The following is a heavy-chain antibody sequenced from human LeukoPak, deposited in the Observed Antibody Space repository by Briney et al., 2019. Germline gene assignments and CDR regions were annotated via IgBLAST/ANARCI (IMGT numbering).Heavy chain of an antibody. CDR1: GFTFSNAW. Sequence: PGGSLRLSCAASGFTFSNAWMSWVRQAPGKGLEWVGRIKSKTDGGTTDYAAPVKGRFTISRDDSKNTLYLQMSSLKTEDTAVYYCTKDRLWFGELPNYWGQGTLVTVSS. CDR2: IKSKTDGGTT. D-gene: IGHD3-10*01. V-gene: IGHV3-15*01. CDR3: TKDRLWFGELPNY. J-gene: IGHJ4*02.